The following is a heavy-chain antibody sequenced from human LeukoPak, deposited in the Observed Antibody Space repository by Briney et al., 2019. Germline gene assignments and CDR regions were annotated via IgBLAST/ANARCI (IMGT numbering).Heavy chain of an antibody. Sequence: PGRSLRLSCAASGFTFSSYGMHWVRQAPGEGLEWVAVISYDGSNKYYADSVKGRFTISRDNSKNTLYLQMNSLRAEDTAVYYCAKDREFGDTYLDYWGQGTLVTVSS. D-gene: IGHD3-10*01. CDR2: ISYDGSNK. CDR3: AKDREFGDTYLDY. V-gene: IGHV3-30*18. CDR1: GFTFSSYG. J-gene: IGHJ4*02.